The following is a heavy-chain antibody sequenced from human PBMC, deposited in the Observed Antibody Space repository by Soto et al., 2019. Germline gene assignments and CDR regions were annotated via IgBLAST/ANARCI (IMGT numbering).Heavy chain of an antibody. CDR1: GYTFSNYA. J-gene: IGHJ4*02. CDR2: ISVYNGFT. CDR3: AREFEGQSSSWPFDY. V-gene: IGHV1-18*01. Sequence: GASVKVSCKASGYTFSNYAMHWVRQAPGQRLEWMGWISVYNGFTHYAQKFRGRVTVTAETSTSTVYMELRSLTSDDTAVYYCAREFEGQSSSWPFDYWGQGTLVTVSS. D-gene: IGHD6-13*01.